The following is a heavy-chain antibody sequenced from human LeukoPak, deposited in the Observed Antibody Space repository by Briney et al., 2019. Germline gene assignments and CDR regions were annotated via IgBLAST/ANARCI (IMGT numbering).Heavy chain of an antibody. Sequence: PSEARSLTCAVYGGSFSGYYWSWIRQPPGKGLEWIGEINHSGSTNYNPSLKSRVTISVDTSKNQFSLKLSSVTAADTAVYYCASTGSYSGRFDYWGQGTLVTVSS. D-gene: IGHD3-10*01. CDR3: ASTGSYSGRFDY. CDR1: GGSFSGYY. J-gene: IGHJ4*02. CDR2: INHSGST. V-gene: IGHV4-34*01.